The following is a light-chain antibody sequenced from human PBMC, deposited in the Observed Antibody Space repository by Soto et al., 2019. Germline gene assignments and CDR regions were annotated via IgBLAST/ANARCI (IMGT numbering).Light chain of an antibody. CDR3: QQYGRSART. CDR2: DAS. V-gene: IGKV3-20*01. CDR1: QTVRNNY. J-gene: IGKJ4*01. Sequence: EIVLTQSPGTLSLSXGERATLSCRASQTVRNNYLAWYQQKPGQAPRLLIYDASSRATGIPDRFSGGGSGTDFTLTISRLQPEDFEVYYCQQYGRSARTFGGGTKVDI.